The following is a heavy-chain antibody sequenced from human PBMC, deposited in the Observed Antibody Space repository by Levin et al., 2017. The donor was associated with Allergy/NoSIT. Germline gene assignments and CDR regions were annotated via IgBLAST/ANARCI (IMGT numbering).Heavy chain of an antibody. CDR1: GGSISSGGYY. J-gene: IGHJ4*02. D-gene: IGHD3-9*01. Sequence: SETLSLTCTVSGGSISSGGYYWSWIRQHPGKGLEWIGYIYYSGSTYYNPSLKSRVTISVDTSKNQFSLKLSSVTAADTAVYYCARVHYDILTRATYYFDYWGQGTLVTVSS. V-gene: IGHV4-31*03. CDR2: IYYSGST. CDR3: ARVHYDILTRATYYFDY.